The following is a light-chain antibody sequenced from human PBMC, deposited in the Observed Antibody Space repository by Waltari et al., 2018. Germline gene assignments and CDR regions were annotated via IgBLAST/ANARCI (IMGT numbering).Light chain of an antibody. Sequence: SSELTQGPDVSVALGQTVKITCQGDSLRTSYASWYQVKPGQAPLLVRFGKEKRPSGIPDRISGYSAGTTSSLTITGAQAEDEADYYCHSRKGRDNQVVFGGGTKLTVL. CDR1: SLRTSY. CDR3: HSRKGRDNQVV. V-gene: IGLV3-19*01. CDR2: GKE. J-gene: IGLJ3*02.